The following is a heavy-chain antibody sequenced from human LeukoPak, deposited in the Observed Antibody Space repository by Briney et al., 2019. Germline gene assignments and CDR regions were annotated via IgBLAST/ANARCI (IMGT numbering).Heavy chain of an antibody. CDR3: ARGRGGLRYFDWLLPSYGMDV. CDR1: GGSISSSSYY. V-gene: IGHV4-39*07. D-gene: IGHD3-9*01. J-gene: IGHJ6*02. CDR2: IYYSGST. Sequence: SETLSLTCTVSGGSISSSSYYWGWIRQPPGKGLEWIGSIYYSGSTYYNPSLKSRVTISVDTSKNQFSLKLSSVTAADTAVYYCARGRGGLRYFDWLLPSYGMDVWGQGTTVTVSS.